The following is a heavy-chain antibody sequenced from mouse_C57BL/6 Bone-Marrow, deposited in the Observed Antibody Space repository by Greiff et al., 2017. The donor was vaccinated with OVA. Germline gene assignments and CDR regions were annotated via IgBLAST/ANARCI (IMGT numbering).Heavy chain of an antibody. CDR2: IWSGGST. V-gene: IGHV2-2*01. CDR1: GFSLTSYG. Sequence: VQLQQSGPGLVQPSQSLSITCTVSGFSLTSYGVHWVRHSPGKGLEWLGVIWSGGSTDYNAAFISRLSISKDNSKSQVFFKMNSLQADDTAIYYCARAPFYYYGSSGYFDVWGTGTTVTVSS. J-gene: IGHJ1*03. D-gene: IGHD1-1*01. CDR3: ARAPFYYYGSSGYFDV.